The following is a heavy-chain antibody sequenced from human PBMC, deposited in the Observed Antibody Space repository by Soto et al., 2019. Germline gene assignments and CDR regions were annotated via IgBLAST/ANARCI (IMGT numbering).Heavy chain of an antibody. Sequence: PGGSLRLSCAASGFTFSSYWMSWVRQAPGKGLEWVANIKQDGSEKYYVDSVKGRFTISRDNAKNSLYLQMNSLRAEDTAVYYCARRLSTIFGVVSNWFDPWGQGTLVTVS. J-gene: IGHJ5*02. CDR2: IKQDGSEK. CDR3: ARRLSTIFGVVSNWFDP. CDR1: GFTFSSYW. V-gene: IGHV3-7*01. D-gene: IGHD3-3*01.